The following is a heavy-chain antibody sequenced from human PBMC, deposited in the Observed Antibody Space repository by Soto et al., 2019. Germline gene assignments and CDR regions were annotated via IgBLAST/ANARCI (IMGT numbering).Heavy chain of an antibody. D-gene: IGHD4-17*01. CDR3: AKTSVTTPAWYYYYMDV. CDR1: GFTFSSYA. J-gene: IGHJ6*03. CDR2: ISGSGGST. V-gene: IGHV3-23*01. Sequence: QPGGSLRLSCAASGFTFSSYAMSWVRQAPGKGLEWVSAISGSGGSTYYADSVKGRFTISRDNSKNTLYLQMNSLRAEDTAVYYCAKTSVTTPAWYYYYMDVWGKGTTVTVSS.